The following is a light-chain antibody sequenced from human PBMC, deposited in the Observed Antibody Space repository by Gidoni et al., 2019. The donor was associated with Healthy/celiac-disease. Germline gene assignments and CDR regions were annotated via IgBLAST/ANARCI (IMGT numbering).Light chain of an antibody. CDR3: QQYGSSLLLT. V-gene: IGKV3-20*01. J-gene: IGKJ4*01. CDR2: GAS. Sequence: DIVLTQSPGTLSLSPGERATLSCRASQSVSRSYLAWYQQKPGQAPRLLIYGASSRATGIPDRFSGSGSGTDFTLTISRLEPEDFAVYYCQQYGSSLLLTFGGGTKVEIK. CDR1: QSVSRSY.